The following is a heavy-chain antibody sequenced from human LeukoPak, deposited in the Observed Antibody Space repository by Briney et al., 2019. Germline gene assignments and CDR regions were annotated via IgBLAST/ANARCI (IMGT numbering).Heavy chain of an antibody. CDR1: GYTFTSYG. CDR2: IIPIFGTA. CDR3: ARERVLTVTKYYFDY. V-gene: IGHV1-69*13. Sequence: ASVKVSCKASGYTFTSYGISWVRQAPGQGLEWMGGIIPIFGTANYAQKFQGRVTITADESTSTAYMELSSLRSEDTAVYYCARERVLTVTKYYFDYWGQGTLVTVSS. J-gene: IGHJ4*02. D-gene: IGHD4-17*01.